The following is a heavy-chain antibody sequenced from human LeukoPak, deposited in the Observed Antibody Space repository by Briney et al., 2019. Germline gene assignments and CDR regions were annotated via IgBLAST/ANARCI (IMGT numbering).Heavy chain of an antibody. D-gene: IGHD6-13*01. CDR3: AKDSSWSSWYSRVDY. CDR1: GINLNSHA. V-gene: IGHV3-23*01. J-gene: IGHJ4*02. Sequence: GSLRLSCAGSGINLNSHAMSLVRQAPGEGLEWVSTISGSGGSTYYADSVKGRFTISRDNSKNTLYLQMNSLRAEDTAVYYCAKDSSWSSWYSRVDYWGQGTLVTVSS. CDR2: ISGSGGST.